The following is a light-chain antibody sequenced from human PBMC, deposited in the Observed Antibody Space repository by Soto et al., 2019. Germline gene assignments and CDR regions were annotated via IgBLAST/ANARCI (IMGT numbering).Light chain of an antibody. CDR1: QSVSSY. CDR2: DAS. V-gene: IGKV3-11*01. J-gene: IGKJ1*01. CDR3: QQRSNWPWT. Sequence: EIVLTQSPATLSLSPGERATLSCRASQSVSSYLAWYQQKPGQAPRLLIYDASNRATGIPAMFSGSGSGTDFTLTISSLEPEEFAVYYCQQRSNWPWTFGQGTKVEIK.